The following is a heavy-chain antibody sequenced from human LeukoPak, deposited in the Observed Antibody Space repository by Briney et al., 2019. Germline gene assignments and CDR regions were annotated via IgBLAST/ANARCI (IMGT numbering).Heavy chain of an antibody. CDR1: GYTFTNYG. D-gene: IGHD4-17*01. V-gene: IGHV1-2*02. Sequence: GASVKVSCKASGYTFTNYGISWVRQAPGQGLEWMGWINPNSGGTNYAQKFQGRVTMTRDTSISTAYMELSRLRSDDTAVYYCARGPYGDYGGTYRYWGQGTLVTVSS. J-gene: IGHJ4*02. CDR2: INPNSGGT. CDR3: ARGPYGDYGGTYRY.